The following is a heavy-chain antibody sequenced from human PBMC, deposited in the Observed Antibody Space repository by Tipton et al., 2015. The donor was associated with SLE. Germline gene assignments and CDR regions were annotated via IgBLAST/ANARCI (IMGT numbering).Heavy chain of an antibody. CDR1: GDSTSLYF. D-gene: IGHD1-26*01. CDR2: IYYSGRT. CDR3: VRLKPVGSMVV. V-gene: IGHV4-59*08. Sequence: TLSLTCSVSGDSTSLYFWTWIRQPPGKELEWIGYIYYSGRTNYNPSLRSRVTMSVDTSKNQFSLRLSSVTAADTAVYYCVRLKPVGSMVVWGKGTTVTVSS. J-gene: IGHJ6*03.